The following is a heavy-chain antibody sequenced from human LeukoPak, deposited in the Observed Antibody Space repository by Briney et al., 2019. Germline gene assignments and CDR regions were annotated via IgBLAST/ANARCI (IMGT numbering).Heavy chain of an antibody. Sequence: GGSLRLSCAVTGVTASSEDMTSVRQAPGKGLGWVSVIYSRGTTSYRDSVKGRFTISRDFSNNTVYLQMNNLTAEDTAIFYCPGQRLLYFFDYWGPGTLVTVSS. CDR1: GVTASSED. J-gene: IGHJ4*02. CDR2: IYSRGTT. V-gene: IGHV3-66*04. CDR3: PGQRLLYFFDY. D-gene: IGHD2-8*01.